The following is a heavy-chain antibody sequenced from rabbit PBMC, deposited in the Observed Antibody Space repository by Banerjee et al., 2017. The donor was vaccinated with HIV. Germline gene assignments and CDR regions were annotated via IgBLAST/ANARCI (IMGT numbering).Heavy chain of an antibody. D-gene: IGHD6-1*01. CDR3: ARDYPNNDGYTFSL. J-gene: IGHJ4*01. CDR1: GFSFNNKYH. CDR2: IGAGSGIR. Sequence: QSLEESGGDLVKPGASLTLTCTASGFSFNNKYHMCWVRQAPGKGLEWIACIGAGSGIRWYASWVNGRFTISRSTSLSTVDLEMTGLTVADTATYFCARDYPNNDGYTFSLWGQGTLVTVS. V-gene: IGHV1S43*01.